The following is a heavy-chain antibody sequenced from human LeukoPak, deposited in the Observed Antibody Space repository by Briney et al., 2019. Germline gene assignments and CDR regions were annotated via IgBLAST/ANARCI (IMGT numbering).Heavy chain of an antibody. CDR1: GGSISSSGYY. D-gene: IGHD2/OR15-2a*01. Sequence: PSETLSLTCTVSGGSISSSGYYWGWIRQPPGKGLEWIGSISYSGTTFYNPSLKSRVTISADTSKNQFFLRLNSVTAADTAMYYCARRVIAATLDYWGRGTLVTVSA. V-gene: IGHV4-39*01. CDR3: ARRVIAATLDY. CDR2: ISYSGTT. J-gene: IGHJ4*02.